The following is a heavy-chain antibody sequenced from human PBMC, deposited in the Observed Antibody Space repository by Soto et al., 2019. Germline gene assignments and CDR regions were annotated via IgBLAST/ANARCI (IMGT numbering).Heavy chain of an antibody. CDR3: ARDSHVGSGWQLTADY. CDR2: IWYDGSNK. V-gene: IGHV3-33*01. J-gene: IGHJ4*02. D-gene: IGHD6-19*01. Sequence: QVQLVESGGGVVQPGRSLRLSCAASGFTFSSYGMHWVRQAPGKGLEWVAVIWYDGSNKYYAESVKGRFTISRANSKNTLYLQMNSLRAEDTAVYYCARDSHVGSGWQLTADYWGQGTLVTVSS. CDR1: GFTFSSYG.